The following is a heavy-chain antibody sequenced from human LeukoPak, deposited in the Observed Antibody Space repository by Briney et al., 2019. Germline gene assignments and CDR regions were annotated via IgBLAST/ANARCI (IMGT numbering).Heavy chain of an antibody. CDR2: IFYSGST. D-gene: IGHD3-10*01. CDR3: ARLGVLWFGELFDY. V-gene: IGHV4-39*02. CDR1: GGSISSTTHY. J-gene: IGHJ4*02. Sequence: SETLSLTCTVSGGSISSTTHYWGWIRQPPGKGLEWIVSIFYSGSTYYNSSLKSRVTISVYTSKNHFSLSLSSVTAADTAVYYCARLGVLWFGELFDYLGQGTLVTVSS.